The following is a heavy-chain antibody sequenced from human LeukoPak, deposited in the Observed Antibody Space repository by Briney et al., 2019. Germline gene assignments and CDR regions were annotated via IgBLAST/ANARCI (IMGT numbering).Heavy chain of an antibody. CDR1: GFTFRTFT. CDR2: ISGSSYI. CDR3: TTDGGGGFDY. V-gene: IGHV3-21*01. Sequence: GGSLRLSCAASGFTFRTFTMNWVRQAPGKGLEWVSSISGSSYIYNADSVKGRFTISRDNAKNSLYLQMHSLRAEDTAVYYCTTDGGGGFDYWGQGTLVTVSS. D-gene: IGHD4-23*01. J-gene: IGHJ4*02.